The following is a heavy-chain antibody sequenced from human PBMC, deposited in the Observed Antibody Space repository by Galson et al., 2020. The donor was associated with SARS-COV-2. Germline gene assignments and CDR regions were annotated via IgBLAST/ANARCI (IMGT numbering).Heavy chain of an antibody. CDR3: AKTREAYSSSFFDL. D-gene: IGHD4-4*01. CDR1: GFTFDDYA. CDR2: ISWNSRMT. J-gene: IGHJ4*02. V-gene: IGHV3-9*01. Sequence: GGSLRLSCVASGFTFDDYAMHWVRQPPGKAPEWVSGISWNSRMTGYADSVKGRFTISRDNAKNSLYLQMNSLTAEDTAFYYCAKTREAYSSSFFDLWGQGTLVTVSS.